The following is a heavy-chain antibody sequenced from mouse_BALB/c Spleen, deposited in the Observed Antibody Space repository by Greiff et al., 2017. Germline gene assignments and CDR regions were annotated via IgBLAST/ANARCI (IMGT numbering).Heavy chain of an antibody. J-gene: IGHJ3*01. D-gene: IGHD3-1*01. V-gene: IGHV1S135*01. CDR2: IDPYNGGT. Sequence: VQLKESGPVLVKPGASVKVSCKASGYSFTDYNMYWVKQSHGKSLEWIGYIDPYNGGTSYNQKFKGKATLTVDKSSSTAFMHLNSLTSEDSAVYYCSRGSSGYLAWFAYWGQGTLVTVAA. CDR3: SRGSSGYLAWFAY. CDR1: GYSFTDYN.